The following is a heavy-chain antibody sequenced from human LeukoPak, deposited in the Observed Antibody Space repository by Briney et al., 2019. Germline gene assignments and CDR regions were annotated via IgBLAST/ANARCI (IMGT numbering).Heavy chain of an antibody. J-gene: IGHJ6*03. V-gene: IGHV3-48*03. D-gene: IGHD1-26*01. CDR2: ISSSGSTI. CDR1: GFTFSSYE. Sequence: PGGSLRLSCAASGFTFSSYEMNWVRQAPGKGLEWVSYISSSGSTIYYADSVKGRFTISRDNAKNSLYLQMNSLRAEDTAVYYCAKREIVGATKSVGRRYYYYMDVWGKGTTVTISS. CDR3: AKREIVGATKSVGRRYYYYMDV.